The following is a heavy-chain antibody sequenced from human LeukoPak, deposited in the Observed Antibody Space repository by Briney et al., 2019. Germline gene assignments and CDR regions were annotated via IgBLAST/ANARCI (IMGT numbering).Heavy chain of an antibody. J-gene: IGHJ4*02. CDR3: ARGLRGGSGGFDY. D-gene: IGHD3-10*01. CDR1: GFTFSIYS. CDR2: ISSSSSTI. V-gene: IGHV3-48*01. Sequence: GGSLRLSCAASGFTFSIYSMNWVRQAPGKGLEWVSYISSSSSTIHYADSVKGRFTISRDNAKNSLYLQMNSLRAEDTAVYYCARGLRGGSGGFDYWGQGTLVTVSS.